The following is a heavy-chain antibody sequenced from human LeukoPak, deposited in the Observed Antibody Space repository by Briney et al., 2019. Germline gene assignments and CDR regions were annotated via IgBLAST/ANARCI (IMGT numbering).Heavy chain of an antibody. J-gene: IGHJ3*02. CDR3: AKDLVTSVVAFDDDPFDI. CDR1: RFAFDNFA. D-gene: IGHD3-22*01. Sequence: PGGSLRLSCAASRFAFDNFAMGWVRQAPGKGLEWVSGISTSGQSTYYADSVKGRFVISRDNSKNTLYLQMSSLRAGDTALYYCAKDLVTSVVAFDDDPFDIWGQGTMVTVSS. V-gene: IGHV3-23*01. CDR2: ISTSGQST.